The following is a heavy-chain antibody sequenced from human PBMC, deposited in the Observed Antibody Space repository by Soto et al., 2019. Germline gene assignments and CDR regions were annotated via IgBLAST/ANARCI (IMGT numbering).Heavy chain of an antibody. CDR1: GGSFSGYY. J-gene: IGHJ4*02. CDR3: ARGPSYYDILTGYNDFDY. CDR2: INHSGST. Sequence: SETLSLTCAVYGGSFSGYYWSWIRQPPGKGLEWIGEINHSGSTNYNPSLKSRVTISVDTSKNQFSLKLSSVTAADTAVYYFARGPSYYDILTGYNDFDYWGQGTLVTVSS. V-gene: IGHV4-34*01. D-gene: IGHD3-9*01.